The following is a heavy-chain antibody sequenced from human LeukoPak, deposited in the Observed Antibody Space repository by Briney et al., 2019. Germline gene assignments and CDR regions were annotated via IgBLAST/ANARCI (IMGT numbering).Heavy chain of an antibody. CDR3: GRTEYYFDY. Sequence: PSETLSLTCTVSGGSMSTYYWSWIRQPPGKGLEWIGYIYYSGSINYNPSLKSRVSMSADASRNQFSLKLSSVTAADTAVYYCGRTEYYFDYWGQGTLVTVSS. D-gene: IGHD3-10*01. CDR2: IYYSGSI. V-gene: IGHV4-59*01. CDR1: GGSMSTYY. J-gene: IGHJ4*02.